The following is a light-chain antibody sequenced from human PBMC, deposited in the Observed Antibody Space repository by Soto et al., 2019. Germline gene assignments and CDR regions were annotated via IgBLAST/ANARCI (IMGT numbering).Light chain of an antibody. V-gene: IGKV3-20*01. J-gene: IGKJ3*01. CDR1: QSISSS. CDR3: QQFGTSSLVT. CDR2: GVS. Sequence: EIALTQYPATLSLSPGERATLSCRASQSISSSLAWYQQKPGQAPRLLVSGVSSRATGIPDRFSGSGSGTDFILTISRVEPEDFAVYYCQQFGTSSLVTFGPGTKVDIK.